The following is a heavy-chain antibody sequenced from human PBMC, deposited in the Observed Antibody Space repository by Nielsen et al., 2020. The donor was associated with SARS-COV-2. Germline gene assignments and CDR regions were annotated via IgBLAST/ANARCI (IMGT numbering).Heavy chain of an antibody. CDR2: ISAYNGNT. V-gene: IGHV1-18*01. CDR1: GYTFTSYG. CDR3: ARDMTMKVDVYFDY. D-gene: IGHD3-22*01. J-gene: IGHJ4*02. Sequence: ASVKVSCKPSGYTFTSYGISWVRQAPGQGLEWMGWISAYNGNTNYAQKLQGRVTMTTDTSTSTAYMELRSLRSDDTAVYYCARDMTMKVDVYFDYWGQGTLVTVSS.